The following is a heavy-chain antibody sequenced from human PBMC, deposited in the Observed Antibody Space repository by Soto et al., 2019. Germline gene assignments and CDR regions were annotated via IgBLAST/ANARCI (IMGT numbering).Heavy chain of an antibody. Sequence: WTWIRRPPGKGLEWIAFIYYGGSTNYNPSLKSRVTISVDTSKNQFSLNLNSVTAADTAVYYCARPGRDWGSLEYWGQGTRVTVSS. V-gene: IGHV4-59*08. CDR2: IYYGGST. D-gene: IGHD7-27*01. J-gene: IGHJ4*02. CDR3: ARPGRDWGSLEY.